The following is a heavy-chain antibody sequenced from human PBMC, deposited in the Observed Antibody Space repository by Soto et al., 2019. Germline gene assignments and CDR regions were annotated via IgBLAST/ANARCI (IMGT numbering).Heavy chain of an antibody. CDR1: GFTVTAHY. Sequence: EAQLVESGGGLIQPGGSLRLSCAASGFTVTAHYVAWVRQALGRGLEWVSLIYSGGGKYYADSVKGRFTISRDTSEKTFYLQMNSLRSEDTAVYYCARSDPAYAYGLNVWGQGTTVTVSS. D-gene: IGHD3-10*01. CDR3: ARSDPAYAYGLNV. J-gene: IGHJ6*02. CDR2: IYSGGGK. V-gene: IGHV3-53*01.